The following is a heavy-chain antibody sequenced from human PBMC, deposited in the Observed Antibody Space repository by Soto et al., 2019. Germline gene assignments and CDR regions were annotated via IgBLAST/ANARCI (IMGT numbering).Heavy chain of an antibody. J-gene: IGHJ6*02. CDR2: ISFDGNNK. V-gene: IGHV3-30*03. CDR1: GFTFNDYA. CDR3: ARDHWDCSGGGCNPHQLNFFAMDV. Sequence: QVHLVESGGGGVQPGRSKRLSCVVSGFTFNDYAIHWVRQAPGKGLEWVAVISFDGNNKFYTDSVKGRFTISRDRSKTTANLQMNNLRAEDTAVYYCARDHWDCSGGGCNPHQLNFFAMDVWGQGTTVTVSS. D-gene: IGHD2-15*01.